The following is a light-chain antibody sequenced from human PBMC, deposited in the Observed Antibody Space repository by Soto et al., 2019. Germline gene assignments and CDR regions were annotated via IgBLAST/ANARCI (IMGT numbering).Light chain of an antibody. CDR3: QHYNGFSWT. CDR2: KAS. V-gene: IGKV1-5*03. Sequence: DIQMTQSPSTLSASVGYRVTITCRAIQSISSWLAWYQQKPGKAPKLLIYKASSLESGVPSRFSGSGSGTEFTLTISSLQPDDFATYYCQHYNGFSWTFGQGTKVDIK. CDR1: QSISSW. J-gene: IGKJ1*01.